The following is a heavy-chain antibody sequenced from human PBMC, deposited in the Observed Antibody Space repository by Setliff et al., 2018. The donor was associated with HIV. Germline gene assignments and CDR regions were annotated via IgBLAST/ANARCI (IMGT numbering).Heavy chain of an antibody. CDR2: IYYSGST. D-gene: IGHD3-3*01. CDR1: GGSISSNNYY. CDR3: ARSQPDTIFGVVTFDC. Sequence: TSETLSLTCTVSGGSISSNNYYWGWIRQPPGKGLEWIASIYYSGSTYYNPSLKSRITISVDTSKNQFSLRLSSVTAADTAVYYCARSQPDTIFGVVTFDCWGQGKMVTVSS. V-gene: IGHV4-39*01. J-gene: IGHJ4*02.